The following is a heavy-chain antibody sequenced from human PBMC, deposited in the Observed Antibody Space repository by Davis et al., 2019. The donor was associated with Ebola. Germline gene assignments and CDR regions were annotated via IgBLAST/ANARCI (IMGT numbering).Heavy chain of an antibody. CDR2: IIPIFGTA. V-gene: IGHV1-18*01. CDR1: GYIFTDYY. D-gene: IGHD2-2*03. Sequence: ASVKVSCKASGYIFTDYYIHWARQAPGQGLEWMGGIIPIFGTANYAQKLQGRVTMTTDTSTSTAYMELRSLRSDDTAVYYCARDVEIVVVPAATGYYYYGMDVWGQGTTVTVSS. CDR3: ARDVEIVVVPAATGYYYYGMDV. J-gene: IGHJ6*02.